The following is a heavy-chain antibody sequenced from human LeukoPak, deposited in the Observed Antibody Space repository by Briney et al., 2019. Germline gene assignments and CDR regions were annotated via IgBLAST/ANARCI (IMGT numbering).Heavy chain of an antibody. D-gene: IGHD3-16*02. CDR3: ARGTPGSYLGY. CDR1: GYAFTAYY. J-gene: IGHJ4*02. Sequence: ASVKVSCRASGYAFTAYYMHWVRQAPGQGLEWMGWINPNSGGTNYAQKFKGWVTLTRDTSINTTYMELSRLASDVTAVYFCARGTPGSYLGYWGQGTLVTVSP. V-gene: IGHV1-2*04. CDR2: INPNSGGT.